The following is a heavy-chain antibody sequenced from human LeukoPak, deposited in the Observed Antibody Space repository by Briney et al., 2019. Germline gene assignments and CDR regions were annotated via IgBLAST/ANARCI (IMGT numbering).Heavy chain of an antibody. V-gene: IGHV5-51*01. CDR3: ASHTGYYDSSGPQYFDY. CDR1: GSIFTSYW. D-gene: IGHD3-22*01. CDR2: IYPGDSDT. J-gene: IGHJ4*02. Sequence: GASLQISCKGSGSIFTSYWIGWVRPLPGKGLEWMGIIYPGDSDTRYSPSFQGQVTISADKSISTAYLQWSSLKASDTAMYYCASHTGYYDSSGPQYFDYWGQGTLVTVSS.